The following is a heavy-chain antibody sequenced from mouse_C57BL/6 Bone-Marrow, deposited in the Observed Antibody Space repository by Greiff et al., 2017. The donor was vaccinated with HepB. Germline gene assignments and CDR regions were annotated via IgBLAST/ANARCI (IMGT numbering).Heavy chain of an antibody. CDR1: GFTFSSYA. V-gene: IGHV5-4*03. CDR2: ISDGGSYT. D-gene: IGHD2-3*01. J-gene: IGHJ4*01. Sequence: EVNVVESGGGLVKPGGSLKLSCAASGFTFSSYAMSWVRQTPEKRLEWVATISDGGSYTYYPDNVKGRFTISRDNAKNNLYLQLSHMKSEDTAMYYCARGGGYYQYAMDYWGQGTSVTVSS. CDR3: ARGGGYYQYAMDY.